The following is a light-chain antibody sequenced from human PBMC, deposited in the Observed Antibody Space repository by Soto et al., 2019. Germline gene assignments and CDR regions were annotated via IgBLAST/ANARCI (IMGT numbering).Light chain of an antibody. Sequence: QSVLTQPASVSGSPGQSITISCTGTSSDVGAYNYVSWYQHHPGKVPKLLIYEVTNRPSGVSDRFSGSKSGNTASLTISGLQAEDEADYYCSSKRDSSTLLVFGTGTKGT. CDR2: EVT. CDR3: SSKRDSSTLLV. CDR1: SSDVGAYNY. V-gene: IGLV2-14*01. J-gene: IGLJ1*01.